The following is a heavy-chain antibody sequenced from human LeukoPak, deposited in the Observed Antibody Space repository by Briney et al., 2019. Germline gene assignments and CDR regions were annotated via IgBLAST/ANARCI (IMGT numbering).Heavy chain of an antibody. D-gene: IGHD2-21*02. CDR1: GFTFSSYG. J-gene: IGHJ4*02. Sequence: GGSLRLSCAASGFTFSSYGMHWVRQAPGKGLEWVAVISYDGSNKYYVDSVKGRFTISRDNSKNTLYLQMNSLRAEDTAVYYCAKGNHIVVVTAPFDYWGQGTLVTVSS. CDR2: ISYDGSNK. CDR3: AKGNHIVVVTAPFDY. V-gene: IGHV3-30*18.